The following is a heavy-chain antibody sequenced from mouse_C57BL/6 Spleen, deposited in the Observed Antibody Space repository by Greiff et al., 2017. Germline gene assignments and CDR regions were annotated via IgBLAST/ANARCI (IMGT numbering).Heavy chain of an antibody. CDR3: AREEDWDYFDY. V-gene: IGHV1-22*01. Sequence: DVKLVESGPELVKPGASVKMSCKASGYTFTDYNMHWVKQSHGKSLEWIGYINPNNGGTSYNQKFKGKATLTVNKSSSTAYMELRSLTSEDSAVYYCAREEDWDYFDYWGQGTTLTVSS. J-gene: IGHJ2*01. CDR1: GYTFTDYN. D-gene: IGHD4-1*01. CDR2: INPNNGGT.